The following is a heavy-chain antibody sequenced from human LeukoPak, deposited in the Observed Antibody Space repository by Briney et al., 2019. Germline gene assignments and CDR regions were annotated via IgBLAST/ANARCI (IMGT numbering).Heavy chain of an antibody. D-gene: IGHD6-13*01. CDR2: IYYSGST. J-gene: IGHJ4*02. CDR1: GGSISSYY. V-gene: IGHV4-59*01. Sequence: SETLSLTCTVSGGSISSYYWSRIRQPPGKGMEWIGFIYYSGSTNYNPSLKSRVTISVDTSKNQFSLRLSSVTAADTAVYYCASPGIVAAGTDRGFDYWGQGTLVTVSS. CDR3: ASPGIVAAGTDRGFDY.